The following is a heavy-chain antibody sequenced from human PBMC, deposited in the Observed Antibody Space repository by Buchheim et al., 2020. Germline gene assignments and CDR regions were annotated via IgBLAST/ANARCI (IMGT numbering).Heavy chain of an antibody. Sequence: QVQLQESGPGLVKASETLSLTCTVSGGSIRSSSYYWDWIRQPPGKGLEWIGNIYFSGSTYYNPSLKSRVTISVDTSKNQFSLRLSSVTAADTAVYYCARASYDFDTWFDPWGQGTL. J-gene: IGHJ5*02. D-gene: IGHD3-22*01. CDR1: GGSIRSSSYY. CDR2: IYFSGST. V-gene: IGHV4-39*01. CDR3: ARASYDFDTWFDP.